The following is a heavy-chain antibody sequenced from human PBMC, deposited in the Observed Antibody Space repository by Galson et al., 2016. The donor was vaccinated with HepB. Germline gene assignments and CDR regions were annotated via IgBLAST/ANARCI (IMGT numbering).Heavy chain of an antibody. Sequence: LSLTCTVSGGSISPYYWNWIRQPPGKGLEWIGYIYASGSTDYNPSLKSRVTISVDTSKNQFSLKLSSVTAADTAVYYCARGDNPDYGDYASAYYYMDVWGKGTTVTVSS. CDR2: IYASGST. V-gene: IGHV4-59*12. CDR3: ARGDNPDYGDYASAYYYMDV. CDR1: GGSISPYY. D-gene: IGHD4-17*01. J-gene: IGHJ6*03.